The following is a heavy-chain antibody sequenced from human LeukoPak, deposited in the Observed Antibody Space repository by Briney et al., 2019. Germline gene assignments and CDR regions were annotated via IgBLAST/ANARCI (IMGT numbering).Heavy chain of an antibody. Sequence: GSSVKVSCKAPGDTLSNYGISWMRQAPGQGLEWMGGIIPILGTIDYAQKFQGRVTITADKSTSTAYMELSSLRSEDTAVYYCARAMGHYYMDVWGKGTTVTVSS. CDR3: ARAMGHYYMDV. D-gene: IGHD3-10*01. CDR1: GDTLSNYG. V-gene: IGHV1-69*06. J-gene: IGHJ6*03. CDR2: IIPILGTI.